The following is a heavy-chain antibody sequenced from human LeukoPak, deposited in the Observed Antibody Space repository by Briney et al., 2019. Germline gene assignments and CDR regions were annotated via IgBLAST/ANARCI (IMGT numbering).Heavy chain of an antibody. CDR3: ARGKPVTGTPDYYSYGMDV. J-gene: IGHJ6*02. D-gene: IGHD1-20*01. CDR2: MYSFGNT. CDR1: EFTVSSTY. V-gene: IGHV3-53*01. Sequence: GGSLRLSCAVSEFTVSSTYMSWVRQAPGKGLEWVSLMYSFGNTYYADSVKGRFTISRDNFKNTLYLQMNSLRAEDTALYYCARGKPVTGTPDYYSYGMDVWGQGTMVTVSS.